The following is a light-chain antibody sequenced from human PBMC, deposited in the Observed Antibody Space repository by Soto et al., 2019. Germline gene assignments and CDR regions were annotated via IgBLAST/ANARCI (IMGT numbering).Light chain of an antibody. V-gene: IGLV2-8*01. Sequence: QSALTQPPSASGSPGQSLTISWTGTSTDVGNYNYVSWYQQHPGKAPKLMISDVNRRPSGVPDRFSGSKSGNTASLTVSGLQAEDEADYYCSSYAGSNNWVFGGGTKLTVL. CDR3: SSYAGSNNWV. CDR1: STDVGNYNY. J-gene: IGLJ3*02. CDR2: DVN.